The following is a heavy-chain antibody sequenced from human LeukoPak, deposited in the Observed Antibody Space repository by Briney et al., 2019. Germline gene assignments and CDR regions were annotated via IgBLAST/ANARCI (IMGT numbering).Heavy chain of an antibody. CDR1: GGTFSSYA. CDR2: IIPIFGTA. D-gene: IGHD3-22*01. CDR3: ARVEDYYDSSGYDGGWFDP. V-gene: IGHV1-69*05. Sequence: GASVKVSCKASGGTFSSYAISWVRQAPGQGLEWMGRIIPIFGTANYAQKFQGRVTITTDESTSTAYMELSSLRSEDTAVYYCARVEDYYDSSGYDGGWFDPWGQGTLVTVSS. J-gene: IGHJ5*02.